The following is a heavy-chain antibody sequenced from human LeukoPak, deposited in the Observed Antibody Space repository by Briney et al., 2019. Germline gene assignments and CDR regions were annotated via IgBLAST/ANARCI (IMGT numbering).Heavy chain of an antibody. CDR1: GGSISSSSYY. V-gene: IGHV4-39*07. Sequence: SETLPLTCTVSGGSISSSSYYWGWIRQPPGKGLEWIGCIYYSGSTYYNPSLKSRVTISVDTSKNQFSLKLSSVTAADTAVYYCARAFRLTTIDYWGQGTLVTVSS. J-gene: IGHJ4*02. D-gene: IGHD1-1*01. CDR2: IYYSGST. CDR3: ARAFRLTTIDY.